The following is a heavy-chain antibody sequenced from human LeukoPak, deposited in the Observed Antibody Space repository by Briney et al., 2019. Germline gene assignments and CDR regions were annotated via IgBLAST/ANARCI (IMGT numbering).Heavy chain of an antibody. CDR1: GFTFSSYA. V-gene: IGHV3-23*01. CDR2: ISGSGGTT. CDR3: AKDKSGKYDFWSGYYGY. J-gene: IGHJ4*02. Sequence: RASLRLSCAASGFTFSSYAMRWVRQAPGEGLGWVSAISGSGGTTYYAASVKGRFTKSRDNSKNTLYLQMNSLRAEYTAVYYGAKDKSGKYDFWSGYYGYWGQGTLVTVSS. D-gene: IGHD3-3*01.